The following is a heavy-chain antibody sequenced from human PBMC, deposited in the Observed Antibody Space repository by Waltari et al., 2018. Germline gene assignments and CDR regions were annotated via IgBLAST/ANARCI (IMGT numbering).Heavy chain of an antibody. D-gene: IGHD4-17*01. CDR3: ARDHTVDFDY. Sequence: EVQLVESGGGGEQQGGSLRLSCAASGFTFSSYSMNWVRQAQGKGLESVSYIISSSSTRYYSDSVKGRFTISRDNAKNSLYVPLLLLSAASTAVYYSARDHTVDFDYWGQGTLVTVSS. CDR1: GFTFSSYS. V-gene: IGHV3-48*04. CDR2: IISSSSTR. J-gene: IGHJ4*02.